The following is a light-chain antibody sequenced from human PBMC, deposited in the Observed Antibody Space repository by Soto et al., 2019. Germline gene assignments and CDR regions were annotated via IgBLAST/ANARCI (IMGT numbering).Light chain of an antibody. Sequence: QSALTQPASVSGSPGQSITISCTGTSSDVGGYNYVSWYQQHPGKAPKLMIYDVSNRPSGVSIRFSGSKSGNTASLTISGLQAEDEADYYCSSYTSSSTPRFGTGTKLTVL. CDR2: DVS. J-gene: IGLJ1*01. CDR3: SSYTSSSTPR. CDR1: SSDVGGYNY. V-gene: IGLV2-14*01.